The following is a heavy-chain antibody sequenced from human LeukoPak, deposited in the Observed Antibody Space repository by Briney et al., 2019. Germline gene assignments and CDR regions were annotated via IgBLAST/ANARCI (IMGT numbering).Heavy chain of an antibody. D-gene: IGHD3-9*01. V-gene: IGHV3-53*01. CDR1: GFTVSSNY. Sequence: GGSLRLSCAASGFTVSSNYMSWVRQAPGKGLEWVSVIYSGGSTYYADSVKGRFTISRDNSKNTLYLQMNSLRAEDTAVYYCARGPSDSFTGYYTDYFDYWGQGTLVTVSS. J-gene: IGHJ4*02. CDR2: IYSGGST. CDR3: ARGPSDSFTGYYTDYFDY.